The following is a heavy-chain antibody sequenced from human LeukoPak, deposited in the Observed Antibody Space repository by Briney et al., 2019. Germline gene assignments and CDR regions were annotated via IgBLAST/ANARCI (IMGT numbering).Heavy chain of an antibody. CDR3: AREGYYGSGSPPSLYFDY. CDR2: TSSDLNVK. J-gene: IGHJ4*02. CDR1: GFTFSNYV. Sequence: PGGSLGLSCAASGFTFSNYVIHWVRQAPGKGLGWVAVTSSDLNVKLYADSVKGRFTISRDNSRSTLYLQMNSLRPEDTAIYYCAREGYYGSGSPPSLYFDYWGQGTLVTVSS. D-gene: IGHD3-10*01. V-gene: IGHV3-30-3*01.